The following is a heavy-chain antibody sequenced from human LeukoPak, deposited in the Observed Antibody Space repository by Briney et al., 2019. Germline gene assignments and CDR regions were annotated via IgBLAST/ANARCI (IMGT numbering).Heavy chain of an antibody. Sequence: GGSLRLSCAASGFTFSSYGMSWVRQAPGKGLEWVSAISGSGGSTYYADSVKGRFSISRDNAKNSVYLQMNNLRADDTAVYYCARDTDGSGIDIWGQGTIVTVSS. CDR1: GFTFSSYG. CDR3: ARDTDGSGIDI. CDR2: ISGSGGST. D-gene: IGHD3-10*01. V-gene: IGHV3-23*01. J-gene: IGHJ3*02.